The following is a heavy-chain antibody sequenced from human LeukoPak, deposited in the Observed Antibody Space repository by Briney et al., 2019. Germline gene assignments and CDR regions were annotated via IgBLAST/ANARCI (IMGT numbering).Heavy chain of an antibody. CDR1: GGSISSSSYY. V-gene: IGHV4-39*01. Sequence: PSETLSLTCTVSGGSISSSSYYWGWIRQPPGKGLEWIGSIYYSGSTYYNPSLKSRVTISVDTSKNQFSLKLSSVTAADTAVYYCARHGYGQQLVRTSLPDNWFDPWGQGTLVTVSS. D-gene: IGHD6-13*01. J-gene: IGHJ5*02. CDR2: IYYSGST. CDR3: ARHGYGQQLVRTSLPDNWFDP.